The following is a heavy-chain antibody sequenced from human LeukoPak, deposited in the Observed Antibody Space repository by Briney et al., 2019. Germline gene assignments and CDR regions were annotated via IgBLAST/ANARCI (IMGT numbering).Heavy chain of an antibody. CDR3: ARDGFYSNYGLDY. J-gene: IGHJ4*02. CDR2: ISNDGTNK. D-gene: IGHD4-11*01. Sequence: GGSLRLPCASSGFTFSSYSTHWVRQAPGKGLEWVAIISNDGTNKYYADSVKGRFTISRDNSKNTLYLQMNSLRAEDTAVYYCARDGFYSNYGLDYWGQGTLVTVSS. CDR1: GFTFSSYS. V-gene: IGHV3-30*04.